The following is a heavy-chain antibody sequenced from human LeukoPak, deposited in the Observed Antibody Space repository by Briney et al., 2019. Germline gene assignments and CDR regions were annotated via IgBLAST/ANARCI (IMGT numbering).Heavy chain of an antibody. Sequence: SETLSLTCAVYGGSFSGYYWSWIRQPPGKGLEWIGEINHSGSTNYNPSLKSRVTISVDTSKNQFSLKLNSVTAADTAVYYCARAGYGDSDFDYWGQGTLVTVSS. J-gene: IGHJ4*02. CDR1: GGSFSGYY. D-gene: IGHD4-17*01. CDR3: ARAGYGDSDFDY. CDR2: INHSGST. V-gene: IGHV4-34*01.